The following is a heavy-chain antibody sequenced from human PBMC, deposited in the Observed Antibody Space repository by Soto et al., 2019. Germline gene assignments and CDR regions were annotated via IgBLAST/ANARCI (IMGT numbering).Heavy chain of an antibody. CDR2: ISSSSTI. CDR1: GFTFSSYS. D-gene: IGHD2-8*01. CDR3: ASEIGVLYYGMDV. J-gene: IGHJ6*02. V-gene: IGHV3-48*02. Sequence: VGSLRLSCAASGFTFSSYSMNWVRQAPGKGLEWVSYISSSSTIYYADSVKGRFTISRDNAKNSLYLQMNSLRDEDTAVYYCASEIGVLYYGMDVWGQGTTVTVSS.